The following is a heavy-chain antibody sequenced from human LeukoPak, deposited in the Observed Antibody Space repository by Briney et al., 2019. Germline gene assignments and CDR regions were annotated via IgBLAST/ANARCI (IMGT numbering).Heavy chain of an antibody. J-gene: IGHJ6*02. D-gene: IGHD6-25*01. Sequence: GGSLRLSCAASGFNFRGYWMTWVRQAPGKGLQWVASIKQDGSDEYHVDSVKGRFIISRDNAKNSLHLQMNNLRGEDTAVYYCAKNIAAPGRVDYQYYAMDEWGQGTTVTVS. CDR2: IKQDGSDE. CDR3: AKNIAAPGRVDYQYYAMDE. V-gene: IGHV3-7*01. CDR1: GFNFRGYW.